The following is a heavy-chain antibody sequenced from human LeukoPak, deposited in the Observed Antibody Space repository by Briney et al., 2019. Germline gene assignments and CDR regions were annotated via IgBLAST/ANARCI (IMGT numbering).Heavy chain of an antibody. Sequence: GGSLRLSCAASGFTFSSYAMSWVRQAPGKGLEWVSAISGSGGSTYYADSVKGRFTISRDNSKNTLYLQMNSLRAEDTAVYYCANPGKIFGVVSVGPLFDYWGQGTLVTVSS. J-gene: IGHJ4*02. V-gene: IGHV3-23*01. D-gene: IGHD3-3*01. CDR1: GFTFSSYA. CDR3: ANPGKIFGVVSVGPLFDY. CDR2: ISGSGGST.